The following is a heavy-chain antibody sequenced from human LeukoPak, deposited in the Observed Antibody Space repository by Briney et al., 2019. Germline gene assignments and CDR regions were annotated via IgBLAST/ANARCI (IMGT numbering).Heavy chain of an antibody. CDR3: ARSRYSYGYFGGGLCDY. Sequence: ASVKVSCKASGGTFSSYAISWVRQAPGQGLEWMGGIIPIFGTANYAQKFQGRVTITTDESTSTAYMELSSLRSEDTAVYYCARSRYSYGYFGGGLCDYWGQGTLVTVSS. CDR1: GGTFSSYA. CDR2: IIPIFGTA. D-gene: IGHD5-18*01. V-gene: IGHV1-69*05. J-gene: IGHJ4*02.